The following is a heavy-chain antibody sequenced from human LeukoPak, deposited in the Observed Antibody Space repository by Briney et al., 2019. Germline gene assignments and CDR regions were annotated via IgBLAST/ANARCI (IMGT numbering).Heavy chain of an antibody. CDR1: GFTVSSNY. D-gene: IGHD1-26*01. Sequence: GGSLRLSCAASGFTVSSNYMSWVRQAPGKGLEWVSVIYSGGSTYYADSVKGRFTISRDNSNNILYLQMNSLRAEDTAVYYCARMGVGAMGFWGQGTLVTVSS. J-gene: IGHJ4*02. CDR2: IYSGGST. CDR3: ARMGVGAMGF. V-gene: IGHV3-53*01.